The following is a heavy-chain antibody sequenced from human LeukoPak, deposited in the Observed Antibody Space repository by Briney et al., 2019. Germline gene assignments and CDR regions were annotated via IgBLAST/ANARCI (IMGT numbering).Heavy chain of an antibody. Sequence: GGSLRLSCAASGFTFSSYGMHWVRQAPGKGLEWVALISYDGSNKYYADSVKGRFTISRDNSKNTLYLQVNSLRAEDTAVYYCAKDGAMVGPLDVWGQGTTVTVSS. D-gene: IGHD3-10*02. J-gene: IGHJ6*02. CDR1: GFTFSSYG. V-gene: IGHV3-30*18. CDR2: ISYDGSNK. CDR3: AKDGAMVGPLDV.